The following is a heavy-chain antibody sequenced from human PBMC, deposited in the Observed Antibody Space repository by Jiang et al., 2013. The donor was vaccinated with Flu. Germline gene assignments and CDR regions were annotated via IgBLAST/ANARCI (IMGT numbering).Heavy chain of an antibody. V-gene: IGHV7-4-1*02. CDR3: ARHVYGADIDY. D-gene: IGHD4-17*01. CDR2: INTNTGSP. J-gene: IGHJ4*02. Sequence: QSGSELKKPGASVKISCQASGYTFTTYPINWVRRAPGRGLEWMGWINTNTGSPTYAYAQGFTGRFVFSLDTSVTTAYLEITSLKAEDSAVYYCARHVYGADIDYWGQGTLVSVSS. CDR1: GYTFTTYP.